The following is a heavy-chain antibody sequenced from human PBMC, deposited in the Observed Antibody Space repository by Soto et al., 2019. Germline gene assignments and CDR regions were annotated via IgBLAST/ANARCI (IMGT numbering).Heavy chain of an antibody. CDR3: AKILMDIVATWKRDAFDI. CDR1: GFTFSSYG. J-gene: IGHJ3*02. CDR2: ISYDGSNK. V-gene: IGHV3-30*18. Sequence: GGSLRLSCAASGFTFSSYGMHWVRQAPGKGLEWVAVISYDGSNKYYADSVKGRFTISRDNSKNTLYLQMNSLRAEDTAVYYCAKILMDIVATWKRDAFDIWGQGTMVTVSS. D-gene: IGHD5-12*01.